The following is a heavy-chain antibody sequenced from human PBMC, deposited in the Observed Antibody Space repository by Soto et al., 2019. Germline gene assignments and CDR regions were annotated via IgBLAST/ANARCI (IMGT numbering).Heavy chain of an antibody. Sequence: GGSLRLSCAASGFIFSDHAMSWVRQAPGKGLEWVSAINGGGGSSYYPESVKGRFTISRGNSKNTLYLQMNSLRAEDTAVYYCAKDLANWNDPRLGILDNWGQGALVTVSS. CDR1: GFIFSDHA. V-gene: IGHV3-23*01. CDR2: INGGGGSS. D-gene: IGHD1-1*01. CDR3: AKDLANWNDPRLGILDN. J-gene: IGHJ4*02.